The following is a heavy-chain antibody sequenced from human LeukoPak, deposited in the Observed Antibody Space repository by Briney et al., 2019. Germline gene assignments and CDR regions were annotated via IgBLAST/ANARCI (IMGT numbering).Heavy chain of an antibody. V-gene: IGHV3-20*04. CDR2: INWDGGST. CDR1: GFKFDDFG. J-gene: IGHJ4*02. D-gene: IGHD1-26*01. CDR3: VTGGSGTYYK. Sequence: PGGSLRLSCAASGFKFDDFGMSWVRQDPAKGLEWVSSINWDGGSTYYADSVKGRVTISRDNVENSLHLQMNSLRVEDTAVYCCVTGGSGTYYKWGQGTLVTVSS.